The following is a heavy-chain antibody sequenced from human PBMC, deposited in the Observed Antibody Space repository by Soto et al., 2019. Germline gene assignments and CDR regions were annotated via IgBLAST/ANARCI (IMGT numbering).Heavy chain of an antibody. J-gene: IGHJ6*02. CDR3: ANDQYYSYYGMDV. CDR1: GVTFSSYA. Sequence: HPGGSLRLSCAASGVTFSSYAMSWVRQAPGKGLEWVSAISGSGGSTYHADSGKGRFTISSDNSKTSLYLQMIRLRAEDPAVYYCANDQYYSYYGMDVWGQGTTVTVSS. CDR2: ISGSGGST. V-gene: IGHV3-23*01.